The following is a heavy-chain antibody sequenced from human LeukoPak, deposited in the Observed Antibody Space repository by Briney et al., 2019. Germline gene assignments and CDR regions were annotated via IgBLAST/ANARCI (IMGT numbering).Heavy chain of an antibody. CDR2: ISSGSSTI. D-gene: IGHD2-21*02. J-gene: IGHJ3*02. CDR3: ARENIVVVTAIRDAFDI. CDR1: GFTFSSCS. V-gene: IGHV3-48*02. Sequence: GGSLRLSCAASGFTFSSCSMNWVGQAPGKGLEWVSYISSGSSTIYYADSVKGRFTISRDNAKNSLCLQMNSLRDEDTAVYYCARENIVVVTAIRDAFDIWGQGTMVTVSS.